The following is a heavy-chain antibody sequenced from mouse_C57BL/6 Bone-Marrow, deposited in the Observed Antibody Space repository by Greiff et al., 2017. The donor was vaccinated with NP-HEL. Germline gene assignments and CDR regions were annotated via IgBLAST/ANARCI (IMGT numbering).Heavy chain of an antibody. J-gene: IGHJ4*01. CDR1: GFTFSDAW. Sequence: EVMLVESGGGLVQPGGSMKLSCAASGFTFSDAWMDWVRQSPEKGLEWVAEIRNKANNHATYYAESVQGRFTISRADSNSSVYLQMNSLRAEDTGIYYCTRWCTVVAIEYYAMDYWGQGTSVTVSS. CDR3: TRWCTVVAIEYYAMDY. D-gene: IGHD1-1*01. V-gene: IGHV6-6*01. CDR2: IRNKANNHAT.